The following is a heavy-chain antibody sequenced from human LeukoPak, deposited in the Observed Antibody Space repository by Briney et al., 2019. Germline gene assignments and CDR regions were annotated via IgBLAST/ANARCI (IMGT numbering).Heavy chain of an antibody. V-gene: IGHV1-18*01. CDR1: GYTFTSYG. D-gene: IGHD3-3*01. CDR3: ARVPYYDFWSGYSSHYYYYMDV. CDR2: ISAYNGNT. J-gene: IGHJ6*03. Sequence: ASVKVSCKASGYTFTSYGISWVRQAPGQGLEWMGWISAYNGNTNYAQKLQGRVTMTTDTSTSTAYMELRSLRSDDTAVYYCARVPYYDFWSGYSSHYYYYMDVWGKGTTVTVSS.